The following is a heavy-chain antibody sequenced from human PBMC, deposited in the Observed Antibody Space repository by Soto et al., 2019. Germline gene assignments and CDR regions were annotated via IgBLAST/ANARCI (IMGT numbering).Heavy chain of an antibody. D-gene: IGHD3-22*01. V-gene: IGHV1-2*04. J-gene: IGHJ6*02. CDR1: GYTLTGYY. CDR3: ARDHYYDSSGYEVYYYGMDV. Sequence: ASVKVSCKASGYTLTGYYMHWVRQAPGQGLEWMGWINPNSGGTNYAQKFQGWVTMTRDTSIGTAYLELSRLRSDDTAVYYCARDHYYDSSGYEVYYYGMDVWGQGTTVTVSS. CDR2: INPNSGGT.